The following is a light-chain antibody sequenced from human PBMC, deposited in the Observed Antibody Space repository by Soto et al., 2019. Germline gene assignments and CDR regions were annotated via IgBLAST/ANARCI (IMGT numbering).Light chain of an antibody. J-gene: IGLJ2*01. CDR2: QDS. CDR3: QAGDSSTAGVV. V-gene: IGLV3-1*01. Sequence: SYELTQPPSVSVSPGQTASITCSGDTLGDKYACWYQQKPGQSPVLVIYQDSKRPSGIPERFSGSNSGNTATLTISGTQAMDEADYYCQAGDSSTAGVVFCGGTKLTVL. CDR1: TLGDKY.